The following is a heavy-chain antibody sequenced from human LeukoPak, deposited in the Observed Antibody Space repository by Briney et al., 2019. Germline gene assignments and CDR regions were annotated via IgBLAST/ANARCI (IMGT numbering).Heavy chain of an antibody. D-gene: IGHD2-21*01. V-gene: IGHV4-39*01. Sequence: PSETLSLTCIVSGGSISSTTHYWGWLRQPPGKGLEWLGRIYKSGSTYYSPSLKSRVTISIDTSKNVFSLKLSSVTAADTAIYYCARHVISGTIEVWADTWFDPWGQGTLVTVSS. J-gene: IGHJ5*02. CDR2: IYKSGST. CDR3: ARHVISGTIEVWADTWFDP. CDR1: GGSISSTTHY.